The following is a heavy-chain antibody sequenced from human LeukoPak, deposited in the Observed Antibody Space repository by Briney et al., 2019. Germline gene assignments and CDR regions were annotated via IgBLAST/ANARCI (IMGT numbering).Heavy chain of an antibody. CDR2: IYPGDSDT. V-gene: IGHV5-51*01. D-gene: IGHD3-10*01. Sequence: GESLKISCQVSGYTFSSYWIGWVRQMPGKGLDWVGIIYPGDSDTRYSPSFQGQVTISADKSISTAYLQWSSLKASDTAMYYCATRVFGGWWFDPWGQGTLVTVSS. J-gene: IGHJ5*02. CDR3: ATRVFGGWWFDP. CDR1: GYTFSSYW.